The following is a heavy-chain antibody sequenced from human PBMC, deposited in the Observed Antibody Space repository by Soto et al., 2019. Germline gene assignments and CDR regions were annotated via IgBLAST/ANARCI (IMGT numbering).Heavy chain of an antibody. J-gene: IGHJ4*02. CDR2: ISGSGGST. D-gene: IGHD6-13*01. CDR1: GFTFNSFA. CDR3: AKDRYESHDSAAGTQSDY. V-gene: IGHV3-23*01. Sequence: GGSLRLSCAASGFTFNSFAMSWVRQAPGRGLEWVSAISGSGGSTFYADSVKGRFTISRDNSKNTLYLQMSSLRAEDTAVYYCAKDRYESHDSAAGTQSDYWGQGTLVTVSS.